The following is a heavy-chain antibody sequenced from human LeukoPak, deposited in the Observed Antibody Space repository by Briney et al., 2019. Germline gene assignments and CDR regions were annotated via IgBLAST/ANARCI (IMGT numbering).Heavy chain of an antibody. D-gene: IGHD5-18*01. CDR3: ARMTAMVPNFDY. Sequence: SETLSLTCAVYGGSFSGYYWSWIRQPPGKGLEWIGEINHSGSTNYNPSLKSRVTISIDTSKNQFSLKLSSVTAADTAVYYCARMTAMVPNFDYWGQGTLVTVSS. CDR1: GGSFSGYY. CDR2: INHSGST. V-gene: IGHV4-34*01. J-gene: IGHJ4*02.